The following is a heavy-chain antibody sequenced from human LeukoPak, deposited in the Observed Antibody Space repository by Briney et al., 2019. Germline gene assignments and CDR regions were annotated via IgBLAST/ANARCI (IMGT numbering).Heavy chain of an antibody. V-gene: IGHV5-51*01. Sequence: GESLKISWKGSGYSFTSYWIGWVRQMPGEGLEWMGIIYPGDSDTRYSPSFQGQVTISADNSITTAYLQWSSLKASDTAIYYCARLSSVVAALYYWGQGTLVTVSS. CDR1: GYSFTSYW. CDR2: IYPGDSDT. D-gene: IGHD2-15*01. J-gene: IGHJ4*02. CDR3: ARLSSVVAALYY.